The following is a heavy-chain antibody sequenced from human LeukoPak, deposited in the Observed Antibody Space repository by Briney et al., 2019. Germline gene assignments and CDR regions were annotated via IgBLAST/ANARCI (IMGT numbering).Heavy chain of an antibody. CDR1: GFTFSNYN. J-gene: IGHJ4*02. Sequence: PGGSLRLSCAASGFTFSNYNMHWVRQAPGKGLEWVAFIRYDGSDKYYADSVKGRFTISRDNAKNSLYLQMNSLRAEDTAVYYCARGKWSTRHWGQGTLVTVSS. D-gene: IGHD2-15*01. V-gene: IGHV3-30*02. CDR2: IRYDGSDK. CDR3: ARGKWSTRH.